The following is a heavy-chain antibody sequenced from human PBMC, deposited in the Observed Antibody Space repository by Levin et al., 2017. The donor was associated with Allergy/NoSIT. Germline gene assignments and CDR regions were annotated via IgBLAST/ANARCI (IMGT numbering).Heavy chain of an antibody. CDR1: GFSLSPSGMC. D-gene: IGHD1-26*01. J-gene: IGHJ6*02. CDR2: IDWDDDK. Sequence: SGPTLVKPTQTLTLTSTFSGFSLSPSGMCVSWVRQPPGKALEWLARIDWDDDKYYSTSLKTRLTISKDTSKNQVVLRMTNMDPVDTATYYCARLVWEGRGGYHYGMDVWGQGTTVTVSS. CDR3: ARLVWEGRGGYHYGMDV. V-gene: IGHV2-70*11.